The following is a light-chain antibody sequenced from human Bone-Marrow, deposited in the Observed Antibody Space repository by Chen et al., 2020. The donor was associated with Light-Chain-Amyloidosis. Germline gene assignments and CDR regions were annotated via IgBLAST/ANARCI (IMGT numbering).Light chain of an antibody. CDR2: DDS. CDR3: QVWDRSSDRPV. J-gene: IGLJ3*02. V-gene: IGLV3-21*02. CDR1: HIGSTS. Sequence: SYVLTQPSSVSVAPGPTATIACGGNHIGSTSVHWYQQTPGQAPLLVVYDDSDRPSGIPERLAGYNSGNTATLTISRVEAGDEADYYCQVWDRSSDRPVFGGGTKLTVL.